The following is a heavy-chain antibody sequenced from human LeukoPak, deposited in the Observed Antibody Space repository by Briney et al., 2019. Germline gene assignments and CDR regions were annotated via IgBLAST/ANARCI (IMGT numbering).Heavy chain of an antibody. J-gene: IGHJ4*02. D-gene: IGHD6-19*01. Sequence: PSETLSLTCAVYGGSFSGYYWSWIRQPPGKGLEWIGEINHRGSTNYNPSLKSRVTISVDTSKNQFSLKLSSVTAADTAVYYCARDLGYSSGWYGGFDYWGQGTLVTVSS. CDR3: ARDLGYSSGWYGGFDY. CDR1: GGSFSGYY. CDR2: INHRGST. V-gene: IGHV4-34*01.